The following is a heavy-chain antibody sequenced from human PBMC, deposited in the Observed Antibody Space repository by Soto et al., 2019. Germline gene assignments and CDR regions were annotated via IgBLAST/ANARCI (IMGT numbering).Heavy chain of an antibody. Sequence: QAQLVESGGGVVQPGRSLRLSCAASGFTFNNYGMHWVRQAPGKGLEWVAVIWHDGSNKYYADSVKGRFTISRDNSKNTLYLQMSSLRTEDTAVYYCAREPSPRYTDGSYFDYWGQGTLVTVSS. CDR2: IWHDGSNK. D-gene: IGHD5-18*01. CDR1: GFTFNNYG. V-gene: IGHV3-33*01. J-gene: IGHJ4*02. CDR3: AREPSPRYTDGSYFDY.